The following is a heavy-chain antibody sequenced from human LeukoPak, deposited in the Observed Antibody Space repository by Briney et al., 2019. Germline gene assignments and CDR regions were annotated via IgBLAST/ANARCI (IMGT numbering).Heavy chain of an antibody. Sequence: ASVTVSCKAPGYTFTSYYMHWVRQAPGQGLEWMGIINPSGGSTSYAQKFQGRVTMTRDTSTSTVYMELSSLRSEDTAVYYCARYSSGRTEAFDIWGQGTMVTVSS. D-gene: IGHD6-19*01. CDR3: ARYSSGRTEAFDI. J-gene: IGHJ3*02. CDR2: INPSGGST. V-gene: IGHV1-46*01. CDR1: GYTFTSYY.